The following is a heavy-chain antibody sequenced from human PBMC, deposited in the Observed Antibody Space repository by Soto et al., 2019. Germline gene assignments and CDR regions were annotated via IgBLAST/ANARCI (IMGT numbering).Heavy chain of an antibody. D-gene: IGHD3-3*01. CDR1: GGSISSSSYY. CDR2: IYYSGST. Sequence: SETLSLTCTVSGGSISSSSYYCGWIRQPPGKRLEWIGSIYYSGSTYYNPSLKSRVTISVDTSKNQFSLKLSSVPAADTAVYYCAKHNPTRITIFGLVLGWFDPWGQGTLVTVSS. CDR3: AKHNPTRITIFGLVLGWFDP. J-gene: IGHJ5*02. V-gene: IGHV4-39*01.